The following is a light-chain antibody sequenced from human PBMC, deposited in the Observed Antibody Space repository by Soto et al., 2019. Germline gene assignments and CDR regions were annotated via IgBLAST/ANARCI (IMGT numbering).Light chain of an antibody. V-gene: IGKV3-15*01. J-gene: IGKJ4*01. CDR2: GAS. CDR1: QSVSSN. Sequence: EIVMTQSPATLSVSPGERATLSCRASQSVSSNLAWYQQKPGQAPMLLIYGASTRATGIPARFSGSGSGTEFTLTISSLQSEDFAVYYCQQYNNWPRPTFGGGTKVEIK. CDR3: QQYNNWPRPT.